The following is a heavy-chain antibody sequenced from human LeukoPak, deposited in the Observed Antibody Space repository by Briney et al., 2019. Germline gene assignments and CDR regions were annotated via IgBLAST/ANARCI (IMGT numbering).Heavy chain of an antibody. V-gene: IGHV1-46*01. CDR2: ISPSGGST. J-gene: IGHJ3*02. CDR3: ARADYGDYSDAFDI. D-gene: IGHD4-17*01. Sequence: ASVKVSCKAFGYTFTSNYMHWVRQAPGQGPEWMGVISPSGGSTTYAQKFQGRVTLTRDMSTSTDYLELSSLRSEDTAVYYCARADYGDYSDAFDIWGQGTMVTVSS. CDR1: GYTFTSNY.